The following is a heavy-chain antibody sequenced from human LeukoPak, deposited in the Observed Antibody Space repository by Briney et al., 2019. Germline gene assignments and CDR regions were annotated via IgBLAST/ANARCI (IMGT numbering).Heavy chain of an antibody. Sequence: GESLKISCKASGYSFTTYWIGWVRQMPGKGLEWMGIIYPGDSDARYSPSFQGQVTISADRSISTAYPQWSSLKASDTAMYYCARAERLVPNYYDSSGYYYGLGYWGQGTLITVSS. CDR1: GYSFTTYW. J-gene: IGHJ4*02. V-gene: IGHV5-51*01. D-gene: IGHD3-22*01. CDR3: ARAERLVPNYYDSSGYYYGLGY. CDR2: IYPGDSDA.